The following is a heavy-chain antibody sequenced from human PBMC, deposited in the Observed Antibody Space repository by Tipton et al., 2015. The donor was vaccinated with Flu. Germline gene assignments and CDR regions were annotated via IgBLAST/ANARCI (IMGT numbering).Heavy chain of an antibody. D-gene: IGHD6-13*01. V-gene: IGHV3-64*04. CDR2: IDANGGRT. CDR3: ARDSGVWGSSSFDY. CDR1: GFTFTIYA. J-gene: IGHJ4*02. Sequence: SLRLSCSASGFTFTIYAMHWVRQAPDKGLEYVSAIDANGGRTCYADSVKGRFTISRDNSKNTLYLQMNSLRAEDTAVYYCARDSGVWGSSSFDYWGQGALVTVSS.